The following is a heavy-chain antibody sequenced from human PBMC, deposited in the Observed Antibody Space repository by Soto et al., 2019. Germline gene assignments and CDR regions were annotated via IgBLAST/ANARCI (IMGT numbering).Heavy chain of an antibody. D-gene: IGHD5-18*01. J-gene: IGHJ4*02. CDR3: ATFPVDTALDQFDY. CDR1: GVTFSSYA. Sequence: EASVKVSCKASGVTFSSYAISWVRQAPGQGLEWMGGIIPIFGTANYAQKFPGRVTITADESTSTAYMELSSLRSEDTAVYYCATFPVDTALDQFDYRGQGTLVTVSS. V-gene: IGHV1-69*13. CDR2: IIPIFGTA.